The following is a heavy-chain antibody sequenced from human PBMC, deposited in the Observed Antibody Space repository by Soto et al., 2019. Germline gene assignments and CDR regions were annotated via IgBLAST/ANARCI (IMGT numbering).Heavy chain of an antibody. CDR2: IKSKTDGGTT. CDR1: GFTFSNAW. D-gene: IGHD3-22*01. CDR3: TSTPWDLWYYYDSSGYYRSVY. J-gene: IGHJ4*02. V-gene: IGHV3-15*07. Sequence: PGGSLRLSCAASGFTFSNAWMNWVLQAPGKGLEWVGRIKSKTDGGTTDYAAPVKGRFTISRDDSKNTLYLQMNSLKTEDTAVYYCTSTPWDLWYYYDSSGYYRSVYWGQGTLVTVSS.